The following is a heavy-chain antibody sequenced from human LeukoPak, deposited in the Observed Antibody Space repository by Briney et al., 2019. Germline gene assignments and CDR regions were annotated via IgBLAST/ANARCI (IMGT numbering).Heavy chain of an antibody. J-gene: IGHJ4*02. Sequence: GESLKISCKGSGYSFTNYWISWVRQMPGKGLEWMGRTDPSDSYTNYSPSFQGHVTISADKSISTAYLQWSSLKASDTAMYYCARSMFASGSYYSRDYWGQGTLVTVSS. CDR1: GYSFTNYW. CDR2: TDPSDSYT. CDR3: ARSMFASGSYYSRDY. D-gene: IGHD3-10*01. V-gene: IGHV5-10-1*01.